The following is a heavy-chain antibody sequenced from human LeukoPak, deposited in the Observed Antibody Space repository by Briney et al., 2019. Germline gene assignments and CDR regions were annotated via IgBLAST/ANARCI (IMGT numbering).Heavy chain of an antibody. CDR2: FDPEDGET. Sequence: ASVEVSCTVSGYTLTELSMHWVRQAPGKGLEWMGGFDPEDGETIYAQKFQGRVTMTEDTSTDTAYMELSSVRSEDTAVYYCATSLPGYCTNGVCSAAHAFDIWGQGRMVTVSS. CDR1: GYTLTELS. V-gene: IGHV1-24*01. J-gene: IGHJ3*02. CDR3: ATSLPGYCTNGVCSAAHAFDI. D-gene: IGHD2-8*01.